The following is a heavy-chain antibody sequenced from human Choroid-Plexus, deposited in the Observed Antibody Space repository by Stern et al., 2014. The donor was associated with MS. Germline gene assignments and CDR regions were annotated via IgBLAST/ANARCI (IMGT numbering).Heavy chain of an antibody. V-gene: IGHV3-30*18. Sequence: QMQLVQSGGGVVQPGRPLRLSCVASGFTFGSCAMHWVRQAPGKGLEWVAGVSYDGSNKYYADSVKGRFTISRDNSQNTLYMQMSSLRPEDTAVYYCAKDRQYLTYFFDHWGQGYLVTVSS. CDR1: GFTFGSCA. CDR3: AKDRQYLTYFFDH. D-gene: IGHD2/OR15-2a*01. CDR2: VSYDGSNK. J-gene: IGHJ5*02.